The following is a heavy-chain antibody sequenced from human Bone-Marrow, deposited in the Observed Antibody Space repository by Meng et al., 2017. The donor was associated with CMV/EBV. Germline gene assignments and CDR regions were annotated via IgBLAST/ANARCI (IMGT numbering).Heavy chain of an antibody. D-gene: IGHD3-22*01. CDR1: GFTFTHNY. Sequence: GESLKISCAASGFTFTHNYMSWIRQAPGKGLEWVSAISGSGGSTYYADSVKGRFTISRDNSKNTLYLQMNSLRAEDTAVYYCAKAGTIYDSSGRRRPFDYWGQGTLVTVSS. CDR3: AKAGTIYDSSGRRRPFDY. CDR2: ISGSGGST. V-gene: IGHV3-23*01. J-gene: IGHJ4*02.